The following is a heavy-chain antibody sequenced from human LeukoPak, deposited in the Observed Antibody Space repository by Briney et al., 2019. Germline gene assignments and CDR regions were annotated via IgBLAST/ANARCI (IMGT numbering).Heavy chain of an antibody. Sequence: SETLSLTCTVSGYSISSGYYWGWIRQPPGKGLEWIGSIYHSGSTYYNPSLKSRVTISVDTSKNQFSLKLSSVTAADTAVYYCARDLVGATPTDAFDIWGRGTMVTVSS. CDR2: IYHSGST. D-gene: IGHD1-26*01. V-gene: IGHV4-38-2*02. J-gene: IGHJ3*02. CDR3: ARDLVGATPTDAFDI. CDR1: GYSISSGYY.